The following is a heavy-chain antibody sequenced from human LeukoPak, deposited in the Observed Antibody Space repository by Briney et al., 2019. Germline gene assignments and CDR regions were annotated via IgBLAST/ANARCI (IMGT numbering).Heavy chain of an antibody. CDR1: GYSITSAYY. D-gene: IGHD2-15*01. V-gene: IGHV4-38-2*02. CDR3: ARARFVVVAAQTRGKFDY. Sequence: PSETLSLTCTVSGYSITSAYYWGWIRQPPGKGLEWIGEINHSGSTNYNPSLKSRVTISVDTSKNQFSLKLSSVTAADTAVYYCARARFVVVAAQTRGKFDYWGQGTLVTVSS. CDR2: INHSGST. J-gene: IGHJ4*02.